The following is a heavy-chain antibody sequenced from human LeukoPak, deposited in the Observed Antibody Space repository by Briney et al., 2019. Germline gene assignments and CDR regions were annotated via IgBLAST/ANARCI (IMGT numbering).Heavy chain of an antibody. J-gene: IGHJ6*03. Sequence: GGSLRLSCAASGFTFSGSAMHWVRQASGKGLEWVGRIRSKANSYATAYAASVKGRFTISRDDSKNTAYLQMNSLKTEDTAVYYCRIVVVPAAISPLRGRYMDVWGKGTTVTVSS. CDR3: RIVVVPAAISPLRGRYMDV. CDR1: GFTFSGSA. V-gene: IGHV3-73*01. D-gene: IGHD2-2*01. CDR2: IRSKANSYAT.